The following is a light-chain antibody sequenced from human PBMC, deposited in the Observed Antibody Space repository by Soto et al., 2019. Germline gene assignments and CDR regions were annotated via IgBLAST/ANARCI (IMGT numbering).Light chain of an antibody. CDR1: SSNNGAGYD. CDR3: QSYDSSLSGFYV. CDR2: ANS. J-gene: IGLJ1*01. V-gene: IGLV1-40*01. Sequence: HCVLTQPPPVSGAPVWRVTNSCTGGSSNNGAGYDVHGYQQLPGRAPKLLIYANSNRPSGVPDRFSGSRSGTSASLAITGLQAEDEADYSCQSYDSSLSGFYVFGTGTKVTVL.